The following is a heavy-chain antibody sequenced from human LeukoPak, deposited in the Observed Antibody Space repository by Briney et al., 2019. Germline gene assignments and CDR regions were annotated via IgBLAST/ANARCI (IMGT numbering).Heavy chain of an antibody. CDR2: ISYDGSNK. J-gene: IGHJ4*02. Sequence: GGSLRLSCAASGSTFSSYGMHWVRQAPGKGLEWVAVISYDGSNKYYADSVKGRFTISRDNSKNTLYLQMNSLRAEDTAVYYCAKDRVTTEIYFDYWGQGTLVTVSS. CDR1: GSTFSSYG. CDR3: AKDRVTTEIYFDY. V-gene: IGHV3-30*18. D-gene: IGHD1-14*01.